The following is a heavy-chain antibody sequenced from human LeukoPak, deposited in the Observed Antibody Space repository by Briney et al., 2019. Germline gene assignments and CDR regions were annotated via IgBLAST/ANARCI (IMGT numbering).Heavy chain of an antibody. CDR2: ISSGSTYI. J-gene: IGHJ4*02. V-gene: IGHV3-21*01. CDR1: GFTFSTYN. Sequence: GGSLRLSCAASGFTFSTYNMNWVRQAPGKGLEWVSSISSGSTYIFYADSLKGRFTISRDNAKNSLYLRMHSLRAEDTAVYYCARVLRYCSSTSCYLSDYWGQGTLVTVSS. CDR3: ARVLRYCSSTSCYLSDY. D-gene: IGHD2-2*01.